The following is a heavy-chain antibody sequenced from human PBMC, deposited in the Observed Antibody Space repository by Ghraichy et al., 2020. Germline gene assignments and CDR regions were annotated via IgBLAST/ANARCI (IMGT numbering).Heavy chain of an antibody. J-gene: IGHJ2*01. CDR2: INHSGST. D-gene: IGHD3-3*01. CDR1: GGSFSGYY. CDR3: ARGRDFWSGYYFSNWYFDL. V-gene: IGHV4-34*01. Sequence: ESLNISCAVYGGSFSGYYWSWIRQPPGKGLEWIGEINHSGSTNYNPSLKSRVTISVDTSKIQFSLKLSSVTAADTAVYYCARGRDFWSGYYFSNWYFDLWGRGTLVTVSS.